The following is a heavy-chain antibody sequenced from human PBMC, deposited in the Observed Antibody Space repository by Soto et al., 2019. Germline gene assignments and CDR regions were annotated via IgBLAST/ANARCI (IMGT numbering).Heavy chain of an antibody. Sequence: EVQLLESGGGLVQPGGSLRLSCAASGFTFSSYAMSWVRQAPGTGLEWVSAISGSGGSTYYADSVKGRFTISRDNSKNTLYLQMNSLRAADTAVYYCAKDQYCSGGSCYPNWFDPWGQGTLVTVSS. CDR1: GFTFSSYA. V-gene: IGHV3-23*01. CDR3: AKDQYCSGGSCYPNWFDP. D-gene: IGHD2-15*01. CDR2: ISGSGGST. J-gene: IGHJ5*02.